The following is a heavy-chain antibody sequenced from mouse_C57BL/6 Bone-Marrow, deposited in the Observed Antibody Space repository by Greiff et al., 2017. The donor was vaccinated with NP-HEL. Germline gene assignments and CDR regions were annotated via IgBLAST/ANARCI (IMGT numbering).Heavy chain of an antibody. CDR3: ARKGLRYCFDY. V-gene: IGHV1-64*01. Sequence: VQLQQPGAELVKPGASVKLSCKASGYTFTSYWMHWVKQRPGQGLEWIGMIHPNSGSTNYNEKFKSKATLTVDKSSSTAYMQLSSLTSEDSAVYYCARKGLRYCFDYWGQGTTLTVSS. CDR1: GYTFTSYW. D-gene: IGHD1-1*01. J-gene: IGHJ2*01. CDR2: IHPNSGST.